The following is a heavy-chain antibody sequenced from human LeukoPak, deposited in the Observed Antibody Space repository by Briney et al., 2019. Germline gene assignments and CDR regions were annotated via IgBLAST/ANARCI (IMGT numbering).Heavy chain of an antibody. V-gene: IGHV3-23*01. J-gene: IGHJ4*02. CDR2: ISGSAVST. CDR3: AKRSLSGTYFFDY. D-gene: IGHD1-26*01. CDR1: GFTFSSYA. Sequence: GGSLRLSCAASGFTFSSYAMSWVRQAPGKGLEWVSSISGSAVSTFYADSVKGRFTISRDNSKNTLYLQMNSLRAEDTAVYYCAKRSLSGTYFFDYWGQGALVTVSS.